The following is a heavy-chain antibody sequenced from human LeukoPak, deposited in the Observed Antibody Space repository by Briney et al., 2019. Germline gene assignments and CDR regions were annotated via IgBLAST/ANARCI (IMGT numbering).Heavy chain of an antibody. CDR2: IYYSGST. CDR1: GGSISSSSYY. Sequence: SETLSLTCTVSGGSISSSSYYWGWIRQPPGKGLEWIGSIYYSGSTYYNPSLKSRVTISVDTSKNQFSLKLSSVTAADTAVYYCARWVGATLDGVDYWGQGTLVTVSS. CDR3: ARWVGATLDGVDY. J-gene: IGHJ4*02. V-gene: IGHV4-39*01. D-gene: IGHD1-26*01.